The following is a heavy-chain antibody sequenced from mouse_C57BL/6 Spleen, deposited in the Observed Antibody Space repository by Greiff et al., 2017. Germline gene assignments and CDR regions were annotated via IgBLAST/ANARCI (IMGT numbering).Heavy chain of an antibody. CDR3: ARRLLEDYEEGWAMDY. V-gene: IGHV5-6*01. Sequence: EVQLVESGGDLVKPGGSLKLSCAASGFTFSSYGMSWVRQTPDKRLEWVATISSGGSYTYYPDSVKGRFTISRDNAKNTLYLQMSSLKSEDTAMYYCARRLLEDYEEGWAMDYWGQGTSVTVSS. CDR2: ISSGGSYT. J-gene: IGHJ4*01. CDR1: GFTFSSYG. D-gene: IGHD2-4*01.